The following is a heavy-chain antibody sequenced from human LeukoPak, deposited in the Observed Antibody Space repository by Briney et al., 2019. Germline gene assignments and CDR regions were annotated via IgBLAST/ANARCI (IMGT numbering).Heavy chain of an antibody. J-gene: IGHJ4*02. CDR1: GGSIRNYY. CDR3: ASLSTLAAAGTVY. V-gene: IGHV4-4*08. CDR2: TSDSGDN. D-gene: IGHD6-13*01. Sequence: SETLSLTCTVSGGSIRNYYWNWIRQPPGKGLEWIGYTSDSGDNDYKPSLKSRVTISVDTSKNQFSLKLSSVSAADTAVYYCASLSTLAAAGTVYWGQGILVTVSS.